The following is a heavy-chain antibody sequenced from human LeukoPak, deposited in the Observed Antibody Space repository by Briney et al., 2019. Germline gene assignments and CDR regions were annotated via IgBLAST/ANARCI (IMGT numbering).Heavy chain of an antibody. J-gene: IGHJ4*02. CDR3: AKDPKMATTSG. Sequence: GGSLRLSCAASGFTFSSYAMSWVRQAPGKGLEWVSAISGSGGSTYYADSVKGRFTISRDSSKNTLYLQMNSLRAEDTAVYYCAKDPKMATTSGWGQGTLVTVSS. V-gene: IGHV3-23*01. CDR1: GFTFSSYA. D-gene: IGHD5-24*01. CDR2: ISGSGGST.